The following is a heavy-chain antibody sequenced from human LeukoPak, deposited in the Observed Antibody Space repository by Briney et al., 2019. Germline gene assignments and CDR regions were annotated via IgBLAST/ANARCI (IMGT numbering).Heavy chain of an antibody. CDR2: IYTSGST. J-gene: IGHJ5*02. CDR1: GGSISRYY. D-gene: IGHD3-3*01. CDR3: ARDDHDSNWFDP. V-gene: IGHV4-4*07. Sequence: SETLSLTCTVSGGSISRYYWSWIRQPAGKGLEWIGRIYTSGSTYYNPSLKSRVTMSVDTSKNQFSLKLSSVTAADTAVYYCARDDHDSNWFDPWGQGTLVTVSS.